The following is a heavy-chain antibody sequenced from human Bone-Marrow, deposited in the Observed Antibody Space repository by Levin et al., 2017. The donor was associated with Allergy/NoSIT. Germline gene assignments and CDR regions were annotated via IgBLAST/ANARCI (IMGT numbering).Heavy chain of an antibody. V-gene: IGHV3-7*01. CDR2: INQDGSEK. D-gene: IGHD4-11*01. CDR1: GFKFSSYW. J-gene: IGHJ1*01. CDR3: ATTCSSNTCYSYYFEN. Sequence: HGESLKISCADSGFKFSSYWMNWVRQAPGKGPEWVATINQDGSEKKYLDSVKGRFTVSRDNAKNSVYLQMNNVRVEDTAVYYCATTCSSNTCYSYYFENWGQGALVTVSS.